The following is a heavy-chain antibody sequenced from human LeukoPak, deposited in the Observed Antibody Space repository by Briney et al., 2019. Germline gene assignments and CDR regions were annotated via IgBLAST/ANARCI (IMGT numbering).Heavy chain of an antibody. V-gene: IGHV3-30*18. D-gene: IGHD1-26*01. Sequence: GSLRLSCAASGFTFSSFGMHWVRQALGKGLEWVVIISYDGGNKHYADSVKGRFTISRDNSKNTLYLQMNSLRAEDTAVYYCAKDPSFARWELLSPDYWGQGTLVTVSS. CDR2: ISYDGGNK. CDR3: AKDPSFARWELLSPDY. J-gene: IGHJ4*02. CDR1: GFTFSSFG.